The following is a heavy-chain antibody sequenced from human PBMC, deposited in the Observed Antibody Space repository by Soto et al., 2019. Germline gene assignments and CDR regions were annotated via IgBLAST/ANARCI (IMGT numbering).Heavy chain of an antibody. CDR3: TRQAQWLPGA. D-gene: IGHD6-19*01. CDR2: IRSKANSYAT. CDR1: GFTFSGSA. V-gene: IGHV3-73*02. J-gene: IGHJ6*02. Sequence: EVQLVESGGGLVQPGGSLKLSCAASGFTFSGSAMHWVRQASGKGLEWVGRIRSKANSYATAYAASVKGRFTISRDDSKNTAYLQMNSLKTEDTAVYYCTRQAQWLPGAWGQGTTVTVSS.